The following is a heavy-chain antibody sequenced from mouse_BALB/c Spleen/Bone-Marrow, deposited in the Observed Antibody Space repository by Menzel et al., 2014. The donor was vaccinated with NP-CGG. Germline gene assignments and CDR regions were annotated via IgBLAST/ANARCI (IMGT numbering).Heavy chain of an antibody. CDR3: AKNRYDY. CDR1: GFSLTSYG. J-gene: IGHJ2*01. CDR2: IWRGGST. V-gene: IGHV2-5-1*01. Sequence: VQLQQSGSSLVQPSQSLSITCTVSGFSLTSYGVHWVRQSPGKGLEWLGVIWRGGSTDYNAAFMPRLSITKDNSKSQVFSKMNSLQADDTAIYYCAKNRYDYWGQGTTLTVSS. D-gene: IGHD2-14*01.